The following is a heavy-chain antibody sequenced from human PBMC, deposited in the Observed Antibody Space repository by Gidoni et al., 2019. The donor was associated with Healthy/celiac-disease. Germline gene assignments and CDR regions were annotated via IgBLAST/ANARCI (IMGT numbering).Heavy chain of an antibody. D-gene: IGHD6-13*01. CDR3: ANSIAAAGTFDY. CDR1: GGSFSGYY. J-gene: IGHJ4*02. Sequence: QVQLQQWGAGLLKPSETLSLTCAVYGGSFSGYYWSWIRQPPGKGLEWIGEINHSGSPNYNPSLKSRVTISVDTSKNQFSLKLSSVTAADTAVYYCANSIAAAGTFDYWGQGTLVTVSS. CDR2: INHSGSP. V-gene: IGHV4-34*01.